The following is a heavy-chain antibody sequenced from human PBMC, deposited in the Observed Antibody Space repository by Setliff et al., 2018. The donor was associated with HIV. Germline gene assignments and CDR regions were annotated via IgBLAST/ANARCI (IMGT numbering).Heavy chain of an antibody. V-gene: IGHV4-38-2*02. Sequence: SSETLSLTCTVSGGSISNHYWGWIRQPPGKGLEWIGSVYHTGSTYYNPSLKSRVTISGQTSNNQFSLQLTSVTAADTAVYYCARQGAGYYYDSSEYYTGNGFDMWGQGTMVTVSS. CDR2: VYHTGST. CDR1: GGSISNHY. CDR3: ARQGAGYYYDSSEYYTGNGFDM. D-gene: IGHD3-22*01. J-gene: IGHJ3*02.